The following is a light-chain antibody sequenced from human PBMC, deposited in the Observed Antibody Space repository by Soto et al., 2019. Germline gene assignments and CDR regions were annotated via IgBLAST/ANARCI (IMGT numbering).Light chain of an antibody. CDR3: QQYGSSLT. CDR1: QSVSSY. CDR2: DAS. Sequence: EIVLTQSPATLSLSPGERATLSCRASQSVSSYLAWYQQKPGQAPRLLIYDASNRATGIPARFSGSGSGTDFTLTRRRLEPEDFAVYYCQQYGSSLTFGGGTKVDIK. J-gene: IGKJ4*01. V-gene: IGKV3-20*01.